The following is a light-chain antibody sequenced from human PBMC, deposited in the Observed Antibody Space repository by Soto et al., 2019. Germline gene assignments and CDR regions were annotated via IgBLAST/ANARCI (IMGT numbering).Light chain of an antibody. CDR3: QAWDSSTNV. CDR1: KLGDKY. V-gene: IGLV3-1*01. J-gene: IGLJ1*01. CDR2: QDS. Sequence: SYELTQPPSVSVSPGQTASITCSGDKLGDKYACWYQQEPGQSPVLVIYQDSKRPSGIPERFSGSNSGNTATLTISGTQAMDEADYYCQAWDSSTNVFGTGTKVTVL.